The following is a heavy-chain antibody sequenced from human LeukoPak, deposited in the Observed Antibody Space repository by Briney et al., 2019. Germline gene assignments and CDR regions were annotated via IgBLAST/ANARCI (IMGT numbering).Heavy chain of an antibody. J-gene: IGHJ4*02. CDR2: IYYSGST. Sequence: TSETLSLTCTVSGGSISSYYWSWLRQPPGKGLEWLGYIYYSGSTNYNPSLKSRVTISVDTSKNQFSLKLSSVTAADTAVYYCAREGQAAAAVDYWGQGTLVTVSS. V-gene: IGHV4-59*01. D-gene: IGHD6-13*01. CDR3: AREGQAAAAVDY. CDR1: GGSISSYY.